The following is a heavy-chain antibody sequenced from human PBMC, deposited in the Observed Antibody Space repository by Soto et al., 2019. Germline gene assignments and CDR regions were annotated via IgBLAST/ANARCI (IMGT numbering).Heavy chain of an antibody. J-gene: IGHJ4*02. V-gene: IGHV3-33*01. Sequence: SLRLSCAASGFIFSSFALHWVRQAPGKGLEWVAVIRYDGTEKYNGDSVKGRFTISRDNSKNTVYLEMTSLKAEDTAVYYCARDFTQVGPLDFWGQGTLVT. D-gene: IGHD1-26*01. CDR2: IRYDGTEK. CDR1: GFIFSSFA. CDR3: ARDFTQVGPLDF.